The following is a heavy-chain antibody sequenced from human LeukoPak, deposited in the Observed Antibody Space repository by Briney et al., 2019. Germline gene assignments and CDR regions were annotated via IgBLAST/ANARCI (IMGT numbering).Heavy chain of an antibody. CDR3: ARRTDSSGYLKFDY. J-gene: IGHJ4*02. V-gene: IGHV3-21*01. Sequence: GGSLRLSCAASGFTFSTYVMNWVRQAPGKGLEWVSSISSSSSYIYYADSVKGRFTISRDNAKNSLYLQTNSLRAEDTAVYYCARRTDSSGYLKFDYWGQGTLVTVSS. D-gene: IGHD3-22*01. CDR2: ISSSSSYI. CDR1: GFTFSTYV.